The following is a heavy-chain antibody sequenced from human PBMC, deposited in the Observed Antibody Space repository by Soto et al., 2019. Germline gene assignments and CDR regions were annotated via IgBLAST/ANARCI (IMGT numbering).Heavy chain of an antibody. J-gene: IGHJ5*02. Sequence: SETLSLTCTVSGGSISSYYWSWIRQPPGKGLEWIGYIYYSGSTNYNPSLKSRVTISVDTSKNQFSLKLSSVTAADTAVYYCARGEEYSSAWYGHYNGFDPWGQGTLVTFS. D-gene: IGHD6-19*01. CDR3: ARGEEYSSAWYGHYNGFDP. V-gene: IGHV4-59*01. CDR1: GGSISSYY. CDR2: IYYSGST.